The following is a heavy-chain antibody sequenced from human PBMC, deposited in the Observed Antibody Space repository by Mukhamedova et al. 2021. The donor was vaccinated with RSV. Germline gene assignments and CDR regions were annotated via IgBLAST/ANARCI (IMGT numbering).Heavy chain of an antibody. CDR3: TKVDYSSSSNY. V-gene: IGHV3-15*01. J-gene: IGHJ4*02. Sequence: DYAAPVKGRFTISRDDSQHTLYLQMNSLKTEDTAVYYCTKVDYSSSSNYWGQGTLVAVSS. D-gene: IGHD6-6*01.